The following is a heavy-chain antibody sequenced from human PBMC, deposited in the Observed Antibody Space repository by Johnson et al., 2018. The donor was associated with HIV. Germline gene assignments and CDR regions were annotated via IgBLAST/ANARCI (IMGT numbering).Heavy chain of an antibody. D-gene: IGHD1-26*01. CDR1: GFIFSDYY. V-gene: IGHV3-66*01. CDR2: IYSGGST. CDR3: ASAKSGSFDAFDI. Sequence: VQLVESGGGLVKPGGSLRLSCAASGFIFSDYYMSWIRQAPGKGLEWVSVIYSGGSTYYADSVKGRFTISRDNSKNTLYLQMNSLRAEDTAVYYCASAKSGSFDAFDIWGQGTMVTVSS. J-gene: IGHJ3*02.